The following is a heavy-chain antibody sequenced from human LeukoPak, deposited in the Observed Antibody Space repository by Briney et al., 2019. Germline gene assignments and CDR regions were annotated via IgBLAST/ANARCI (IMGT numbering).Heavy chain of an antibody. Sequence: ASVKVSCRASGYTFTKYGLSWVRQAPGQGLEWMGWISGYNGKANYVQKFQGRVTMTTDTSTSTAYMELRSLRSDDTAVYYCARPSWIQLWSPLDYWGQGTLVTVSS. D-gene: IGHD5-18*01. CDR2: ISGYNGKA. CDR3: ARPSWIQLWSPLDY. CDR1: GYTFTKYG. V-gene: IGHV1-18*01. J-gene: IGHJ4*02.